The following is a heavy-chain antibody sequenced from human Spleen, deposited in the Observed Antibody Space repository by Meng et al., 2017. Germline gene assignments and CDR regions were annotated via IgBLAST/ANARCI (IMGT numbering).Heavy chain of an antibody. J-gene: IGHJ4*02. V-gene: IGHV4-34*01. CDR2: INHSGST. D-gene: IGHD4-11*01. CDR3: ARGPTTMAHDFDY. CDR1: GGSFSDYF. Sequence: VQLQQWGCVLLKASETQSLTCVVSGGSFSDYFRSWIRQPPGKGLEWIGEINHSGSTNYNPSLESRATISVDTSQNNLSLKLSSVTAADSAVYYCARGPTTMAHDFDYWGQGTLVTVSS.